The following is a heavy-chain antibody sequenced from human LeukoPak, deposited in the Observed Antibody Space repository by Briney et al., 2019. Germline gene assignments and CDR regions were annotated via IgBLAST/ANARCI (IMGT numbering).Heavy chain of an antibody. J-gene: IGHJ4*02. D-gene: IGHD6-19*01. CDR3: AKELTRPNRPVAGLNY. Sequence: PGGSLRLSCAASGFTFGSHGMHWVRQAPGKGLERVAIISYDGSNKYYPDSVKGRFTISRDDSKNTLYLQMNSLRTEDTAVYYCAKELTRPNRPVAGLNYWGQGTLVTVSS. CDR1: GFTFGSHG. CDR2: ISYDGSNK. V-gene: IGHV3-30*18.